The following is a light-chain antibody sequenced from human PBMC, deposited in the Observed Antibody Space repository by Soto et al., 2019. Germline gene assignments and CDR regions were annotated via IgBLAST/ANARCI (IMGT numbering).Light chain of an antibody. V-gene: IGLV9-49*01. CDR3: GADHGSGSNFVHVV. J-gene: IGLJ2*01. CDR2: VGTGGIVG. Sequence: QPVLTQPPSASASLGASVTLTCTLSSGYSNYKVDSYQQRPGKGPRFVMRVGTGGIVGSKGDGIPDRFSVLGSGLNRYLTIKNIQEEDESDYHCGADHGSGSNFVHVVFGGGTKLTVL. CDR1: SGYSNYK.